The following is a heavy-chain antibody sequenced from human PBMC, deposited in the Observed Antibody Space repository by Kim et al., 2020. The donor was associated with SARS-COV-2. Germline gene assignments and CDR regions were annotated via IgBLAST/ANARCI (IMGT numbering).Heavy chain of an antibody. CDR2: IYYSGST. V-gene: IGHV4-31*03. CDR3: ARGSQVVTAIDWFDP. CDR1: GGSISSGGYY. D-gene: IGHD2-21*02. J-gene: IGHJ5*02. Sequence: SETLSLTCTVSGGSISSGGYYWSWIRQHPGKGLEWIGYIYYSGSTYYNPSLKSRVTISVDTSKNQFSLKLSSVTAADTAVYYCARGSQVVTAIDWFDPWGQGTLVTVSS.